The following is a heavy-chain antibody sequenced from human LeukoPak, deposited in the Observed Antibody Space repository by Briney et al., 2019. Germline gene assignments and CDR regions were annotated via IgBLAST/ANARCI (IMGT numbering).Heavy chain of an antibody. CDR2: LSAYNGNT. D-gene: IGHD6-13*01. J-gene: IGHJ4*02. CDR1: GYTFTSYG. Sequence: GASVKVSCKASGYTFTSYGINWVRQAPGQGLEWMGWLSAYNGNTDYAQKFQGRVTITTDESTSTAYMELSSLRSEDTAVYYCARSAGEWRQQQLDNFDYWGQGTLVTVSS. V-gene: IGHV1-18*01. CDR3: ARSAGEWRQQQLDNFDY.